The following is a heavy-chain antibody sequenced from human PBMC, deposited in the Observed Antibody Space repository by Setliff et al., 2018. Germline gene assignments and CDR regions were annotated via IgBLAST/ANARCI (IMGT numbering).Heavy chain of an antibody. D-gene: IGHD5-12*01. J-gene: IGHJ4*02. CDR1: GGSISPYF. CDR3: ARLGGLLVATMPFDY. Sequence: SETLSLTCTVSGGSISPYFRSWIRQPPGKGLEWIGYIYHNGNTNFNPSLKTRVTMSLDTSKNQFSLKLRSVTAADTAVYYCARLGGLLVATMPFDYWGQGTLVTVSS. V-gene: IGHV4-59*08. CDR2: IYHNGNT.